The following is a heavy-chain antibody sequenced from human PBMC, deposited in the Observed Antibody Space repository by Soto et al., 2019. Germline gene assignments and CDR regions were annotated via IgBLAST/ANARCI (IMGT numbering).Heavy chain of an antibody. V-gene: IGHV3-23*01. D-gene: IGHD4-4*01. Sequence: EVQLLESGGGLVQPGGSLRLSCAASGFTFSSYAMSWVRQAPGKGLEWVSAISGSGGSTYYADSVKGRFTISRDNSKNTLYLQINSLRAEDTAVYYCAKDSDSNYYYYYGMDVWGQGTTVTVSS. CDR2: ISGSGGST. CDR3: AKDSDSNYYYYYGMDV. J-gene: IGHJ6*02. CDR1: GFTFSSYA.